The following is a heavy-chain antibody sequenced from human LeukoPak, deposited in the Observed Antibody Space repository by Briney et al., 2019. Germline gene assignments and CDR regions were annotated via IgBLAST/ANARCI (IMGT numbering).Heavy chain of an antibody. CDR1: GFTFSSYS. D-gene: IGHD1-26*01. CDR3: ARVENSESQYRAFHL. J-gene: IGHJ3*01. CDR2: ISSSSSYI. V-gene: IGHV3-21*04. Sequence: PGGSLRLSCAASGFTFSSYSMNWVRQAPGKGLEWVSSISSSSSYIYYADSVKGRFTISRDNSKNSLHLQMNSLRAEDTAVYYCARVENSESQYRAFHLWGQGTMVTVSS.